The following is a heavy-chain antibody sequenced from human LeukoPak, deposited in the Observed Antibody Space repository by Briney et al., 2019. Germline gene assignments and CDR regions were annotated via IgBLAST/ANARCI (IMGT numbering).Heavy chain of an antibody. V-gene: IGHV3-53*01. CDR3: ARALSTIAAAGLYYFDY. CDR1: GFTVSSNY. D-gene: IGHD6-13*01. J-gene: IGHJ4*02. CDR2: IYSGGST. Sequence: GGSLRLSCAASGFTVSSNYMSWVRQAPGKGLEWVSDIYSGGSTYYADSVKGRFTISRDNSKNTLYLQMNSLRAEDTAVYYCARALSTIAAAGLYYFDYWGQGTLVTVSS.